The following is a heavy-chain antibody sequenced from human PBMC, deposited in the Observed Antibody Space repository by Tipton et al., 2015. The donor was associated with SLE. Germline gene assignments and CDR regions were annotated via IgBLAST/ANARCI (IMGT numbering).Heavy chain of an antibody. CDR3: ARSTDQNWFDP. CDR2: IYYGGGT. CDR1: GGSISNGDDY. Sequence: TLSLTCIVSGGSISNGDDYWSWIRQPPGKGLEWIGNIYYGGGTYYNPSLESRFTISLDTSKNQFSLKLNSVTAADTAVYYCARSTDQNWFDPWGQGTLVTVSA. J-gene: IGHJ5*02. D-gene: IGHD2-2*01. V-gene: IGHV4-31*03.